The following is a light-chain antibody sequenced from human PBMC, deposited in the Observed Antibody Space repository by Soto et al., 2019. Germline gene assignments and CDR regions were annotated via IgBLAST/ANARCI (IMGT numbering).Light chain of an antibody. CDR1: SSDVGGYNY. CDR2: DVS. V-gene: IGLV2-14*01. CDR3: SSYTSSSTLV. J-gene: IGLJ2*01. Sequence: QSVLTQPASVSGSPGQSITISCTGTSSDVGGYNYVSWYQQHPGKAPKLMIYDVSNRPSGVSNRFSGSKSGNTASLTSSGLQDEDEADYYCSSYTSSSTLVFGGGTKLTVI.